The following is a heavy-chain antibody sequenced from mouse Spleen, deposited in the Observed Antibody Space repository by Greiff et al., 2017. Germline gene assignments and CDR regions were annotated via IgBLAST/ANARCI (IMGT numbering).Heavy chain of an antibody. V-gene: IGHV1-69*01. CDR1: GYTFTSYW. D-gene: IGHD1-1*02. Sequence: QVQLQQPGAELVMPGASVKLSCKASGYTFTSYWMHWVKQRPGQGLEWIGEIDPSDSYTNYNQKFKGKATLTVDKSSSTAYMQLSSLTSEDSAVYYCARGGIVGGYPWYFDVWGAGTTVTVSS. CDR3: ARGGIVGGYPWYFDV. J-gene: IGHJ1*01. CDR2: IDPSDSYT.